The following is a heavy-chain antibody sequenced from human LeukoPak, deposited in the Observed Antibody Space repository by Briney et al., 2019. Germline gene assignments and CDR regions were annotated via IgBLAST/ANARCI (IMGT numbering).Heavy chain of an antibody. CDR2: IYYSGSI. D-gene: IGHD3-10*01. Sequence: SETLSLTCTVSGGSISSSNYYWGWVRQPPGKGLEWIGNIYYSGSIFYNPSLRSRITISVDTSKDQFSLKLRSVTAADTAVYYCARHYAYGSGTYVPFDYWGQGTLVTVSS. V-gene: IGHV4-39*01. J-gene: IGHJ4*02. CDR3: ARHYAYGSGTYVPFDY. CDR1: GGSISSSNYY.